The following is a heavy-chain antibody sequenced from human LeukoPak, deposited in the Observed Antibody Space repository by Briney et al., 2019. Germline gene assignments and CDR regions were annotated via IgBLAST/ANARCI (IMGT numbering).Heavy chain of an antibody. D-gene: IGHD3-3*01. J-gene: IGHJ4*02. CDR1: GGSISSYY. CDR3: ARRTYYDFWSKRPPFDY. CDR2: IYYSGST. V-gene: IGHV4-39*01. Sequence: SETLSLTCTVSGGSISSYYWGWIRQPPGKGLEWIGSIYYSGSTYYNPSLKSRVTISVDTSKNQFSLKLSSVTAADTAVYYCARRTYYDFWSKRPPFDYWGQGTLVTVSS.